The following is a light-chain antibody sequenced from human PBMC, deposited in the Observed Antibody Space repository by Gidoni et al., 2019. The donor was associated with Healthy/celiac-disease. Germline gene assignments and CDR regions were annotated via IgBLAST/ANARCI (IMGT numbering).Light chain of an antibody. CDR2: AAS. Sequence: DIQMTQSPYSLSASVVDRVTITCRASQSISSYLNWYQQKPGKAPKFLIYAASSLQSGVPSRLSGSGSGTDFTLTIRSLQHEDFATYYCQQSYSTPRTFGQGTKVEIK. CDR1: QSISSY. J-gene: IGKJ1*01. V-gene: IGKV1-39*01. CDR3: QQSYSTPRT.